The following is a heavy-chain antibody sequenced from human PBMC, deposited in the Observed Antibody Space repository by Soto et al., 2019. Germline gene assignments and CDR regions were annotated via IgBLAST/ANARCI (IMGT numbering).Heavy chain of an antibody. D-gene: IGHD3-22*01. Sequence: AESLKISCKGSGYIFTSYWISWVRQMPGRGLEWMGRIDPSDSYTNYSPSFQGHVTISADKSISTAYLQWSSLKASDTAMYCCARQRYYYDSSGYHDAFDIWGQGTMVTVSS. CDR3: ARQRYYYDSSGYHDAFDI. CDR2: IDPSDSYT. CDR1: GYIFTSYW. J-gene: IGHJ3*02. V-gene: IGHV5-10-1*01.